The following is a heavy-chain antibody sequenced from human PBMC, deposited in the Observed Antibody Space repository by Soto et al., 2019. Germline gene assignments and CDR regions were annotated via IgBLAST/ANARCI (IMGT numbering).Heavy chain of an antibody. CDR3: ARDLGPFTCGGVIVY. CDR1: GGTFSSYA. CDR2: IIPIFGTA. D-gene: IGHD3-16*02. Sequence: QVQLVQSGAEVKKPGSSVKVSCKASGGTFSSYAISWVRQAPGQGLEWMGGIIPIFGTANYAQKFQGRVTITADESTSTSYMAMSSLRSEDTAVYYCARDLGPFTCGGVIVYWGQGTLVTVSS. J-gene: IGHJ4*02. V-gene: IGHV1-69*01.